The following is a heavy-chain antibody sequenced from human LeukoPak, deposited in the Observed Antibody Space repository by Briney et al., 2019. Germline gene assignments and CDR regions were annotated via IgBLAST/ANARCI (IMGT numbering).Heavy chain of an antibody. D-gene: IGHD3-9*01. V-gene: IGHV4-39*01. CDR2: IYYSEST. CDR1: GRSISSSSYY. Sequence: SPTQSPTYTVSGRSISSSSYYWGWIRQPPGKGLEWIGRIYYSESTYYNPSLKSRVTISVDPSKNQFSLKLSSVTAADTAVYYCARQGGHYDILTGYSPGYFDYWGQGTLVTVSS. CDR3: ARQGGHYDILTGYSPGYFDY. J-gene: IGHJ4*02.